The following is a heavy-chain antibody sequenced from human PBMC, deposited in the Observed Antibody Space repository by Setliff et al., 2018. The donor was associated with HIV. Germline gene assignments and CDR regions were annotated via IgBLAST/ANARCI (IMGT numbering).Heavy chain of an antibody. D-gene: IGHD2-21*02. CDR1: GVPFSDYY. CDR2: VNHYGHI. V-gene: IGHV4-34*01. J-gene: IGHJ4*02. CDR3: AITIVGVTTEMY. Sequence: SETLSLTCGLNGVPFSDYYWNWIRQSPERGLEWIVEVNHYGHINYNPSLQSRVTVSVDTSKPQFSLKVKSVTAADTAVYYCAITIVGVTTEMYWGQGTLVTVYS.